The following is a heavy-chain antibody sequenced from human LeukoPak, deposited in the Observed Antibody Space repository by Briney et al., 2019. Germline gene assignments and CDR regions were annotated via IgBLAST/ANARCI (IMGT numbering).Heavy chain of an antibody. Sequence: GGSLRLSCAASGSTFSSYSMNWVRQAPGKGLEWVSSISSSSSYIFYSDSVKGRFTVSRDNAKNSLYLQMNSLRAEDTAVYYCAGGNSALLDYWGQGTLVTVSS. D-gene: IGHD5-18*01. CDR2: ISSSSSYI. V-gene: IGHV3-21*01. CDR1: GSTFSSYS. CDR3: AGGNSALLDY. J-gene: IGHJ4*02.